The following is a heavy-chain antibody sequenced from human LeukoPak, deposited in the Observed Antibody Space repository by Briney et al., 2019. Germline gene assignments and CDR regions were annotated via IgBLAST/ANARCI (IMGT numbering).Heavy chain of an antibody. Sequence: SETLSLTCTVSGGSISSSTYYWGWIRQPPGKGLEWIGTIFYSGNTYYNPSLKSRVTISVDTSKNQFSLKLSSVTAADTAVYYCARGRSFRNWFDPWGQGTLVTVSS. CDR3: ARGRSFRNWFDP. J-gene: IGHJ5*02. CDR1: GGSISSSTYY. D-gene: IGHD2/OR15-2a*01. CDR2: IFYSGNT. V-gene: IGHV4-39*02.